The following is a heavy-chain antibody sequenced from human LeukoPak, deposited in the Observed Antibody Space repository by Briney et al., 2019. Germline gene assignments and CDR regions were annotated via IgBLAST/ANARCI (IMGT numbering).Heavy chain of an antibody. J-gene: IGHJ3*02. CDR3: ANYESSGSKNDAFDI. CDR1: GGSISSGDYY. D-gene: IGHD3-22*01. Sequence: SETLSLTCTVSGGSISSGDYYWSWIRQSPGRGLEWIGYIYYSGSTYYNPSLKSRVTISVDTSKNQFSLKLSSVTAADTAVYYCANYESSGSKNDAFDIWGQGTMVTVSS. V-gene: IGHV4-30-4*08. CDR2: IYYSGST.